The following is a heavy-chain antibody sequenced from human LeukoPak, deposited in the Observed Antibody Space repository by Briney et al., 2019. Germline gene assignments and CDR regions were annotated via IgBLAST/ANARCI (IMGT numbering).Heavy chain of an antibody. CDR2: VSGSGGPGAT. CDR3: AKDIAASGLPRIFDF. D-gene: IGHD6-13*01. Sequence: GGSLRLSCAGSGFTFSNSVMSWVRQAPGKGLEWVSCVSGSGGPGATYYTDSVKGRFTISRDNAKNTMYLQMNSLSGEDTAIYYCAKDIAASGLPRIFDFWGQGTLVTVSS. CDR1: GFTFSNSV. V-gene: IGHV3-23*01. J-gene: IGHJ4*02.